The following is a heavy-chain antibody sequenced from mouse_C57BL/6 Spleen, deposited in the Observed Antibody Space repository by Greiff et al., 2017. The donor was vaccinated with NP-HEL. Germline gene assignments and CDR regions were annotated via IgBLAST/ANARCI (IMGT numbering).Heavy chain of an antibody. CDR2: INPNNGGT. CDR1: GYTFTDYY. J-gene: IGHJ2*01. Sequence: EVQLQQSGPELVKPGASVKISCKASGYTFTDYYMNWVKQSHGKSLEWIGDINPNNGGTSYNQKFKGKATLTVDKSSSTAYMELRSLTSEDSAVYYCAVNWEDYFDYWGQGTTLTVSS. D-gene: IGHD4-1*01. V-gene: IGHV1-26*01. CDR3: AVNWEDYFDY.